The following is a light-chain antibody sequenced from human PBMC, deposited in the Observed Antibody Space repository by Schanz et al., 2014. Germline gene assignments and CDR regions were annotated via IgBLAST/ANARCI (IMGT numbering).Light chain of an antibody. CDR1: SSDVGGYNL. Sequence: QSALTQPPSASGSPGQSVAISCTGTSSDVGGYNLVSWYQQHPGEAPKLIIYEVDKRPSGVPDRFSGSKSGNTASLTVSGLQAEDEADYHQKVFGGGTKLTVL. V-gene: IGLV2-8*01. CDR3: KV. J-gene: IGLJ3*02. CDR2: EVD.